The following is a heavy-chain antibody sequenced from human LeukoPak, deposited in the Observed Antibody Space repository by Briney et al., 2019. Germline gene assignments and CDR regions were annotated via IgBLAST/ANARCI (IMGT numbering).Heavy chain of an antibody. CDR2: TYYRSKWSN. J-gene: IGHJ5*02. CDR3: ARGGSGGCRLGPTCAFDP. V-gene: IGHV6-1*01. CDR1: GDSVSSNSGA. D-gene: IGHD1-26*01. Sequence: SQTLSLTCALSGDSVSSNSGAWNWIRQSPSRGLEWLGRTYYRSKWSNDYAVTVRSRITINADTSKNQFSLQLNSVTPEDTAVYYCARGGSGGCRLGPTCAFDPWGQGTLVTVSA.